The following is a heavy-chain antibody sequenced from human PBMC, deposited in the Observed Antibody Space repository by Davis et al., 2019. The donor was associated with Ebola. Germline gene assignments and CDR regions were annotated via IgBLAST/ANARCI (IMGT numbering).Heavy chain of an antibody. V-gene: IGHV3-7*01. CDR3: ARHALSLGGRDFDY. CDR1: GFTFSSYA. CDR2: IKQDGSEK. Sequence: GESLKISCAASGFTFSSYAMSWVRQAPGKGLEWVASIKQDGSEKYHVDSVRGRFTISRDNAKNSLYLQINSLRAEDTAVYHCARHALSLGGRDFDYWGQGTLVAVSS. J-gene: IGHJ4*02. D-gene: IGHD2-15*01.